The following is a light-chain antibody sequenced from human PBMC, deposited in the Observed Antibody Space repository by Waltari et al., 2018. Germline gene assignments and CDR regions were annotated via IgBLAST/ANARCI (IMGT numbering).Light chain of an antibody. Sequence: QSVPTQPPSVSGAPGQRVTIPCTGSSSNIGAGYDVHWYQQLPGTAPKLLIYGNSNRPSGVPDRFSGSKSGTSASLAITGLQAEDEADYYCQSYDSSLSVVFGGGTKLTVL. CDR1: SSNIGAGYD. CDR2: GNS. V-gene: IGLV1-40*01. J-gene: IGLJ2*01. CDR3: QSYDSSLSVV.